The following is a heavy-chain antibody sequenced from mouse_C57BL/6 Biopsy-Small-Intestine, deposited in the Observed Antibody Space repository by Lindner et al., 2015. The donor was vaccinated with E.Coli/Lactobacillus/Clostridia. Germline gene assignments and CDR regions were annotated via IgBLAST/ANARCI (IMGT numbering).Heavy chain of an antibody. J-gene: IGHJ3*01. CDR2: ISDGGIYT. Sequence: VQLQESGGGLVKPGGSLKLSCAASGFTFSNYAMSWVRQTPEKRLEWVATISDGGIYTYYPDSVKGRFTISRDNAKNNLYLQMSHLKSEDTAMYYCTRDDWDVGFAYRGQGTLVTVSA. V-gene: IGHV5-4*01. CDR3: TRDDWDVGFAY. D-gene: IGHD4-1*01. CDR1: GFTFSNYA.